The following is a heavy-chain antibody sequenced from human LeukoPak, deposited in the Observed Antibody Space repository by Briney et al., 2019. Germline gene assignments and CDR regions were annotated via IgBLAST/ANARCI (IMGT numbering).Heavy chain of an antibody. CDR1: GYSISSGYY. CDR2: IYHSGST. Sequence: PSETLSLTCTVSGYSISSGYYWGWIRQPPGKGLEWIGSIYHSGSTYYNPSLKSRVTISVDTSKNQFSLKLSSVTAADTAVYYCTGKRSGSAYWGQGTLVTVSS. V-gene: IGHV4-38-2*02. J-gene: IGHJ4*02. D-gene: IGHD3-3*01. CDR3: TGKRSGSAY.